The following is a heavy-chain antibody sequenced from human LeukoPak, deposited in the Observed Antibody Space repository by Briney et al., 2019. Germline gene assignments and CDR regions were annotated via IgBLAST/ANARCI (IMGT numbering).Heavy chain of an antibody. D-gene: IGHD6-6*01. Sequence: GGSLRLSCAASGFTFSIYSINCVRQAPGKGLEWVSSISSTGSDIYYSDSLKGRFTISRDNAKNSLYLQMNSLRAEDKAVYYCARGSSYSSSSPYYYYMDVWGKGTTGTVSS. CDR3: ARGSSYSSSSPYYYYMDV. V-gene: IGHV3-21*01. CDR2: ISSTGSDI. CDR1: GFTFSIYS. J-gene: IGHJ6*03.